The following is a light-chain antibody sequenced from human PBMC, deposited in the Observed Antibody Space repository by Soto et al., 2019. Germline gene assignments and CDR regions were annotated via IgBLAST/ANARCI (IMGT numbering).Light chain of an antibody. CDR2: QDT. J-gene: IGLJ2*01. Sequence: SYELTQPPSVSVSPGQTASITCSGDKLGNKYASWYHQKPGQSPVLVIYQDTKRPSGIPERFSGSNSGNTATLTISETRAMDEADYYCQAWDSGTLVFGGGTKLTVL. CDR1: KLGNKY. V-gene: IGLV3-1*01. CDR3: QAWDSGTLV.